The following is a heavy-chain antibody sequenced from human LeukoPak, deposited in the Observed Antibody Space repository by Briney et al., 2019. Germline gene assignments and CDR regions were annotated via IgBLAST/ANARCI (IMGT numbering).Heavy chain of an antibody. V-gene: IGHV3-30*02. Sequence: GGSLRLSCAASGLTFSSYGMSWVRQAPGKGLKWVAFIRYDGSNKYYADSVKGRFTISRDNSKNTLYLEMNSLRVEDTAVYYCAQDSSLLVLWYGDYFDYWGQGTLVTVPS. D-gene: IGHD2-2*01. CDR2: IRYDGSNK. J-gene: IGHJ4*02. CDR3: AQDSSLLVLWYGDYFDY. CDR1: GLTFSSYG.